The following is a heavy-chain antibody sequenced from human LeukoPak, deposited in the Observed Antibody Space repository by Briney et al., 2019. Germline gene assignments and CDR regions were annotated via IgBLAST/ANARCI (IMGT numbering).Heavy chain of an antibody. CDR2: ISGNGGST. J-gene: IGHJ4*02. Sequence: GGSLRLSCAASGFTFSSYAMHWVRQAPGKGLDYVSAISGNGGSTYYGNSVKGRFTISRDNSKNTVYLQMGSLRAEDMAVYYCARSQASSGYYYDYWGQGTLVTVSS. V-gene: IGHV3-64*01. CDR1: GFTFSSYA. CDR3: ARSQASSGYYYDY. D-gene: IGHD3-22*01.